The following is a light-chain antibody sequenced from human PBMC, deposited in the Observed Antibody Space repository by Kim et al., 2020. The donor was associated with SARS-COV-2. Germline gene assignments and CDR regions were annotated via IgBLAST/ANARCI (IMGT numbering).Light chain of an antibody. V-gene: IGLV3-19*01. CDR1: SLRSYY. J-gene: IGLJ1*01. CDR3: NSRDSSGNHP. Sequence: SSELTQDPAVSVALGQTVRITCQGDSLRSYYASWYQQKPGQAPVLVIYGKNNRPSGIPDRFSGSSSGNTASLTITGAQAEDEADYYCNSRDSSGNHPFGTGTRSPS. CDR2: GKN.